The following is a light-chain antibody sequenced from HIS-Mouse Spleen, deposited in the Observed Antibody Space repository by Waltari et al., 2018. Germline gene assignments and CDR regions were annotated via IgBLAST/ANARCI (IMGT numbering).Light chain of an antibody. CDR3: QAWDSSTAV. CDR1: KLGDKY. J-gene: IGLJ1*01. Sequence: SYELTQPPSVSVSPGQTASITCSGDKLGDKYACWYQQKPGQSPVLVIYQDSKRPSGISERFSGSTSGNTATLTISGTQAMDEADYYCQAWDSSTAVFGTGTKVTVL. CDR2: QDS. V-gene: IGLV3-1*01.